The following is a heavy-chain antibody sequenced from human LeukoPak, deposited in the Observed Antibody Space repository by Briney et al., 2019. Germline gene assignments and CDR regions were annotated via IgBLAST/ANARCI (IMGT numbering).Heavy chain of an antibody. CDR2: IRGSGGST. V-gene: IGHV3-23*01. CDR3: AKRDWGHDAFDI. CDR1: GFTFSDYY. D-gene: IGHD7-27*01. Sequence: GGSLRLSCAASGFTFSDYYMSWVRQAPGKGLEWVSTIRGSGGSTYYADSVKGRFTISRDNSKNTLYLQMNSLRAEDTAVYYCAKRDWGHDAFDIWGQGTMVTVSS. J-gene: IGHJ3*02.